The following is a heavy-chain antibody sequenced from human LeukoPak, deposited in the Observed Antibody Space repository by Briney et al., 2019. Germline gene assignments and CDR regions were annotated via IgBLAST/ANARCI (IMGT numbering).Heavy chain of an antibody. J-gene: IGHJ4*02. CDR2: INPNSGGT. CDR1: GYTFTGYY. CDR3: ATSAWGSLPFDY. V-gene: IGHV1-2*02. D-gene: IGHD7-27*01. Sequence: ASVKISXKASGYTFTGYYMHWVRQAPGQGLEWMGWINPNSGGTNYAQKFQGRVTMTRDTSISTAYMELSRLRSDDTAVYCCATSAWGSLPFDYWGQGTLVTVSS.